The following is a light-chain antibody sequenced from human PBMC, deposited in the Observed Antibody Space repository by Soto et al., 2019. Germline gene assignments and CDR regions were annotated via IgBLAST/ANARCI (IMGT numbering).Light chain of an antibody. J-gene: IGKJ4*01. Sequence: EIVLTQSPATLSLSPGERVTISCRASQSVSSSLAWYQQKPGQAPRLLIYDASSRPTGIPAKFSGSGSGTDFTLTISSLEPEDFAVYYCQQGSNWPLTFGGGTKVDIK. V-gene: IGKV3-11*01. CDR1: QSVSSS. CDR2: DAS. CDR3: QQGSNWPLT.